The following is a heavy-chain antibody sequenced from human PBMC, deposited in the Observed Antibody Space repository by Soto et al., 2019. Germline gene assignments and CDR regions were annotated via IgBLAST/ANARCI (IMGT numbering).Heavy chain of an antibody. CDR2: INHSGST. J-gene: IGHJ6*02. CDR3: ARDSRGYGSGSYSYYYYGMDV. Sequence: ASETLSLTCAVYGGSFSGYYWSWIRQPPGKGLEWIGEINHSGSTNYNPSLKSRVTISVDTSKNQFSLKLSSVTAADTAVYYCARDSRGYGSGSYSYYYYGMDVWGQGTTVTVSS. CDR1: GGSFSGYY. D-gene: IGHD3-10*01. V-gene: IGHV4-34*01.